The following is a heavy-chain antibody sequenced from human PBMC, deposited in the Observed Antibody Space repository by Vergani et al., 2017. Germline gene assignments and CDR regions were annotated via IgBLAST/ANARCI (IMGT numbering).Heavy chain of an antibody. V-gene: IGHV4-59*12. D-gene: IGHD3-10*01. Sequence: QVRLQESGPGLVTPSETLSLTCSVSGGSMSGYYWSWIRQPPGKSLEWIGSIYYSGLTYYNPSLKSRVAISVDTSKNQFSLKVTSVTAADTAVYFCGRVADFYGLGSRLLDLWGQGILVTVSS. CDR1: GGSMSGYY. CDR3: GRVADFYGLGSRLLDL. CDR2: IYYSGLT. J-gene: IGHJ5*02.